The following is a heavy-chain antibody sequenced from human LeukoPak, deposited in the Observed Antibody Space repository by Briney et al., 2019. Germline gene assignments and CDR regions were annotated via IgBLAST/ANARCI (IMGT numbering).Heavy chain of an antibody. CDR3: ARGDVDTTMVGYY. V-gene: IGHV5-51*01. CDR2: IYPADSNT. D-gene: IGHD5-18*01. Sequence: GESLKISCKGSGYSFTTYWIGWVRQMPGKGLEWMGIIYPADSNTRYSPSFQGQVTISADKSITTAHLQWSSLKASDTAMYYCARGDVDTTMVGYYWGQGTQVTVSS. J-gene: IGHJ4*02. CDR1: GYSFTTYW.